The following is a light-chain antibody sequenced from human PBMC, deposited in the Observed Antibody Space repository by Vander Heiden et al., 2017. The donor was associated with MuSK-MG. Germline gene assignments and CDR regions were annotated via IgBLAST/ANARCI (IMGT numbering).Light chain of an antibody. CDR1: EGVINRY. Sequence: IVLTQSPGTLSLSTAERATLPCRASEGVINRYLAWYQQKPGQAPRLLIYGASSRATGSPDRFSGSGSETAFTLTISRLEPEDFAVDYCQQYGDSPQTFGQGTNLEI. V-gene: IGKV3-20*01. CDR2: GAS. CDR3: QQYGDSPQT. J-gene: IGKJ2*01.